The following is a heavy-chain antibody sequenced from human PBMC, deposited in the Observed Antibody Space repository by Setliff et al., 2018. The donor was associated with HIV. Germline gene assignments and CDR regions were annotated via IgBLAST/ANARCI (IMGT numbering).Heavy chain of an antibody. D-gene: IGHD3-22*01. CDR2: IRSKAYGGTT. CDR3: SRTFFHSSGYYHNLQPFDY. J-gene: IGHJ4*02. CDR1: GFTFGDYA. Sequence: GGSLRLSCTASGFTFGDYAMTWVRQAPGKGLEWVGFIRSKAYGGTTEYAASVKGRFTGSRDDSKSIAYLQMNSLKTEDTAVYYCSRTFFHSSGYYHNLQPFDYWGQGTLVTVSS. V-gene: IGHV3-49*04.